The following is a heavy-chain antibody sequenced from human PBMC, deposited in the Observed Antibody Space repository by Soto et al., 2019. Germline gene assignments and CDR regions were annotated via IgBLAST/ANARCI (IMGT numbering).Heavy chain of an antibody. D-gene: IGHD4-17*01. J-gene: IGHJ4*02. CDR1: GFTLSDYY. CDR2: ISISGTTI. V-gene: IGHV3-11*01. Sequence: PGGSLRLSCAASGFTLSDYYMTWIRQAPGKGLEWVSDISISGTTIHYADSVRGRFTISRDNAKNSLWLQMNTLRAEDTAVYYCARDFRPPYGVRYFDYWGQGTLVTVSS. CDR3: ARDFRPPYGVRYFDY.